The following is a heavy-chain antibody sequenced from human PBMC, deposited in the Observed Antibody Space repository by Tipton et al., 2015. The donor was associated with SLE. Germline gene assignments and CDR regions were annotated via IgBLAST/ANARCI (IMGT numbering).Heavy chain of an antibody. CDR2: INTNTGNP. J-gene: IGHJ4*02. Sequence: QLVQSGPEVKKPGASVKVSCKASGYTFTGYHIHWVRQAPGQGLEWMGWINTNTGNPTYAQGFTGRFVFSFDTSVSTAFLQISSLTADDTAVYYCARVTGVAATDTSWGDSVDYWGQGTLVTVSS. CDR1: GYTFTGYH. V-gene: IGHV7-4-1*02. CDR3: ARVTGVAATDTSWGDSVDY. D-gene: IGHD6-13*01.